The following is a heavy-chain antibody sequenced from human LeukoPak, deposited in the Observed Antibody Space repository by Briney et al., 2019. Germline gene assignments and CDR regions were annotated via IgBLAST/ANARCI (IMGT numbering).Heavy chain of an antibody. D-gene: IGHD3-22*01. CDR3: ARHASSYHDSSGYPEYFQP. CDR1: GGSISSSSYY. J-gene: IGHJ1*01. CDR2: IYYSDST. Sequence: PSETLSLTCTVSGGSISSSSYYWGWIRQPPGKGLEWIGSIYYSDSTYYNPSLKSRVTISIDTSKNHFSLKLTSVTAADTAVYYCARHASSYHDSSGYPEYFQPWGQGTLVTVSS. V-gene: IGHV4-39*01.